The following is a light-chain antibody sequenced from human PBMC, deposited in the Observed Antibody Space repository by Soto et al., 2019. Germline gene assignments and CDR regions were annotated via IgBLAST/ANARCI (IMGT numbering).Light chain of an antibody. V-gene: IGLV2-14*01. CDR1: SSDVGGYNY. Sequence: LTQPASVSGSPGQSITISCTGTSSDVGGYNYVSWYQQHPGKAPKLMIYEVSNRPSGVSNRFSGSKSGNTASLTISGLQAEDEADYYCSSYISTSTYVAFGGGTKVTVL. CDR2: EVS. J-gene: IGLJ2*01. CDR3: SSYISTSTYVA.